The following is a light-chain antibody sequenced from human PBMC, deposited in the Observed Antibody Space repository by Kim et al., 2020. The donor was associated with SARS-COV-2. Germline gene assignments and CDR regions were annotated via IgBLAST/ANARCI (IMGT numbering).Light chain of an antibody. Sequence: GSQGQTASITCSGDKLGDKYACWYQQKPSQSTVLVIYQDSKRPSGIPERFSGSNSGNTATLTISGTQAMDEADYYCQAWDSSTEVFSGGTQLTVL. CDR1: KLGDKY. CDR3: QAWDSSTEV. J-gene: IGLJ2*01. V-gene: IGLV3-1*01. CDR2: QDS.